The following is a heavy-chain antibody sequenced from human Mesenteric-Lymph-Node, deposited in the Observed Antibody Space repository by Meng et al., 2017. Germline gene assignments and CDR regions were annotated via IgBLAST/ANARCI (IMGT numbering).Heavy chain of an antibody. CDR2: INPNSGGT. CDR1: GYTFTGYY. Sequence: SVKVSCKASGYTFTGYYMHCVRQAPGQGLEWMGWINPNSGGTNYAQKFQGRVTMTRDTSISTAYMELSRLRSDDTAVYYCARSGESGSKNYLVPWGQGTLVTVSS. V-gene: IGHV1-2*02. J-gene: IGHJ5*02. CDR3: ARSGESGSKNYLVP. D-gene: IGHD3-10*01.